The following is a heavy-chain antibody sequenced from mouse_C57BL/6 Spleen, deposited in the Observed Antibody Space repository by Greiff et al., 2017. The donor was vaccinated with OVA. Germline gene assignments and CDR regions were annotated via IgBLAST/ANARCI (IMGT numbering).Heavy chain of an antibody. V-gene: IGHV1-76*01. J-gene: IGHJ4*01. D-gene: IGHD2-1*01. CDR2: IYPGSGNT. CDR1: GYTFTDYY. Sequence: VQLQQSGAELVRPGASVKLSCKASGYTFTDYYINWVKQRPGQGLEWIARIYPGSGNTYYNEKFKGKATLTAEKSSSTAYMQLSSLTSEDSAVYFCAREGSDYGNYDAMDYWGQGTSVTVSS. CDR3: AREGSDYGNYDAMDY.